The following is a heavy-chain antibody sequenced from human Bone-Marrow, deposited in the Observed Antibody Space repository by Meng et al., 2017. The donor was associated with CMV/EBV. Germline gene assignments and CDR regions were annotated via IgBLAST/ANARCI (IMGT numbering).Heavy chain of an antibody. D-gene: IGHD3-22*01. V-gene: IGHV4-34*01. CDR2: INHSGST. CDR3: ARITVIVVVPYYFDY. J-gene: IGHJ4*02. CDR1: GGSFSGYY. Sequence: SETLSLTCAVYGGSFSGYYWSWIRQPPGKGLEWIGEINHSGSTNYNPSLKSRVTISVDTSKNQFSLKLSSVTAADTAVYYCARITVIVVVPYYFDYCGQGTLVTVSS.